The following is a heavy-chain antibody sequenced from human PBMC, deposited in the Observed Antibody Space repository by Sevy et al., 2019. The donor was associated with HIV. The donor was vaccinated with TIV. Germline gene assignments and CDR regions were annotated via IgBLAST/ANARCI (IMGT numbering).Heavy chain of an antibody. V-gene: IGHV3-7*01. J-gene: IGHJ4*02. Sequence: GGCLRLSCAASGFTFSSYWMTWVRQAPGKGLEWVANIKQDMSEKYYADSVKGRFPISRDNARNSLYLQMESLRAEDTAVYNCARAQQVTMLVVIGGLYFDFWGQGTLVTVSS. D-gene: IGHD3-22*01. CDR3: ARAQQVTMLVVIGGLYFDF. CDR2: IKQDMSEK. CDR1: GFTFSSYW.